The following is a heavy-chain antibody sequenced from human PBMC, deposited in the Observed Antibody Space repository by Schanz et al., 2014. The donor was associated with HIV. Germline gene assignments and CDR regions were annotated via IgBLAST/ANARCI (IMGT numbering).Heavy chain of an antibody. J-gene: IGHJ3*01. CDR2: IFGSGGTT. CDR1: GGSISSGGYY. V-gene: IGHV4-61*02. D-gene: IGHD4-4*01. Sequence: QVQLQESGPGLVKPSQTLSLTCTVSGGSISSGGYYWSWFRQPAGKGLEWIGRIFGSGGTTNYNPSLRNRITISGDTTKNEVSLKLPSVTAADTAVYWCTRDEYRDVWGQGAKVTVSS. CDR3: TRDEYRDV.